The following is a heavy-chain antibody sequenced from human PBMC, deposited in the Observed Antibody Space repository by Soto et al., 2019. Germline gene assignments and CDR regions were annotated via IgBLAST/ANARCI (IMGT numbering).Heavy chain of an antibody. D-gene: IGHD3-10*01. CDR2: IYYSGST. J-gene: IGHJ4*02. CDR3: ARHWYGTGTHYPFDS. V-gene: IGHV4-59*08. Sequence: SETLSLTCTVSDGSISSYYWSWIRQPPGKGLEWIGYIYYSGSTDHNPSLKSRVTISVDTSKNQFSLKLSSVTAADTAVYFCARHWYGTGTHYPFDSWGQGTLVTVSS. CDR1: DGSISSYY.